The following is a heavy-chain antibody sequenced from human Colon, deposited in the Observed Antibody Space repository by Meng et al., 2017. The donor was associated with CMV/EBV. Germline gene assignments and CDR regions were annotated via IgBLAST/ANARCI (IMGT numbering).Heavy chain of an antibody. CDR1: GYNFTRNN. J-gene: IGHJ4*02. V-gene: IGHV7-4-1*02. Sequence: SCKAYGYNFTRNNMSWVRQAPGQGTEWMGWINTNTGNPTYAQGVTGRFVFSLDTSVSTTYLQISSLKAEDTAVYYCARDGLSGRYFDYWGQGTLVTVSS. D-gene: IGHD1-26*01. CDR3: ARDGLSGRYFDY. CDR2: INTNTGNP.